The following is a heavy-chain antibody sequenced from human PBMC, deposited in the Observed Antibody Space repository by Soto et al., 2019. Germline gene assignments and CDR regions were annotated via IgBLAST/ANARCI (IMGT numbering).Heavy chain of an antibody. CDR3: ARDLCPLGSGSPCPTYGMDL. CDR1: GYSFTGHY. J-gene: IGHJ6*02. Sequence: QVQLVQSGAEVKPPGASVKVSCKASGYSFTGHYMHWVRQVSGKRLEFLGWLKPDNGGTYYAPKFQGRVTFTRDTSTTTAYMELSGLHSDDTAVYYCARDLCPLGSGSPCPTYGMDLWVQGTTVAVSS. CDR2: LKPDNGGT. D-gene: IGHD3-10*01. V-gene: IGHV1-2*02.